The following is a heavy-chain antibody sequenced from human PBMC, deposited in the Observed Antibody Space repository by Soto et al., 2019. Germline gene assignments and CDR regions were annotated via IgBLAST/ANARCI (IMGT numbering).Heavy chain of an antibody. V-gene: IGHV4-34*01. CDR2: INHSGST. CDR3: ARSIKGSCIGRSCYYPPPGWYFDI. CDR1: GGSFSGYY. J-gene: IGHJ2*01. D-gene: IGHD2-15*01. Sequence: SETLSLTCAVYGGSFSGYYWSWIRQPPGKGPEWIGEINHSGSTNYNPSLKSRVTISVDTSKNQFSLKLSSVTAADTAVYYCARSIKGSCIGRSCYYPPPGWYFDIWWRGNL.